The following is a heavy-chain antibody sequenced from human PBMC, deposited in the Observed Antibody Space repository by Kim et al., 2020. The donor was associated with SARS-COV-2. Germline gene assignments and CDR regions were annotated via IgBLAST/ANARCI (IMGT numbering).Heavy chain of an antibody. CDR1: GDTFSSYA. Sequence: SVKVSCKASGDTFSSYAISWVRQAPGQGLEWMGMIIPIFGTTKSAQKFQGRVTITADGTTTTGYLELRSLRSQDTAVYYCAMALRGNYFDYCGQGTLVT. V-gene: IGHV1-69*13. CDR2: IIPIFGTT. J-gene: IGHJ4*02. CDR3: AMALRGNYFDY.